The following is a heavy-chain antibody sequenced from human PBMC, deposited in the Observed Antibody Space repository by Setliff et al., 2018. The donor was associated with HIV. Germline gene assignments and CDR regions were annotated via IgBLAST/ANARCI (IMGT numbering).Heavy chain of an antibody. D-gene: IGHD2-21*01. CDR2: SIPIFDTP. CDR3: ARGQGYCGGECYYHFDY. CDR1: GGTFSSHG. Sequence: GASVKVSCKASGGTFSSHGISWVRQAPGQGLEWMGRSIPIFDTPNYAQKFQGRVTFTADKSTSTAYMELNSLRSEDTAVYYCARGQGYCGGECYYHFDYWGQGTLVTVS. V-gene: IGHV1-69*06. J-gene: IGHJ4*02.